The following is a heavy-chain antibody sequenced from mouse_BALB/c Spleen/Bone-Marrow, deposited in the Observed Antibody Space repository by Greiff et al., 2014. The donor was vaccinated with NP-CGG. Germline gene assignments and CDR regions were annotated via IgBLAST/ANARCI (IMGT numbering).Heavy chain of an antibody. CDR3: AREGLSDFFAY. Sequence: QVQLQQSGAELMKPGASVNISCKATGYTFSSYRIEWVKQRPGHGLEWIGDILPGSNGANYNEKFKGKATFTADTSSNTVYMEIDSLTSEDSAVYYCAREGLSDFFAYWGQGTLVTVSA. CDR2: ILPGSNGA. CDR1: GYTFSSYR. D-gene: IGHD3-1*01. V-gene: IGHV1-9*01. J-gene: IGHJ3*01.